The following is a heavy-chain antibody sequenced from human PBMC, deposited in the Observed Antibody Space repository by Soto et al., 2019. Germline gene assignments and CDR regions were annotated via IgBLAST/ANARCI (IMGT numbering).Heavy chain of an antibody. CDR2: INGRGNYI. CDR3: VREDGKVGTNSPFDY. Sequence: KPGGSLRLSCASSGFTFSTYTMNWVRQAPGKGLEWVSSINGRGNYIYYAESVKGRFTISRDNAKNSLYLQMDRLRAEDTALYYCVREDGKVGTNSPFDYWGLGALVTVSS. D-gene: IGHD1-7*01. CDR1: GFTFSTYT. J-gene: IGHJ4*02. V-gene: IGHV3-21*01.